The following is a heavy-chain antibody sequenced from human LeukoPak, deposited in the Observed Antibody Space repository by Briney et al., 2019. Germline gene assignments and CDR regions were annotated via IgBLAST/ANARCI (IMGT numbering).Heavy chain of an antibody. J-gene: IGHJ4*02. CDR1: GFTFSSYW. D-gene: IGHD3-10*01. CDR2: INSDGSST. Sequence: GGSLRLSCAASGFTFSSYWMHWVRQAPGKGLVWVSRINSDGSSTSYADSVKGRFTISRDNAKNTLYLQMNSLRAEDTAVYYCARGSVLWFGFDYWGQGTLVTVSS. V-gene: IGHV3-74*01. CDR3: ARGSVLWFGFDY.